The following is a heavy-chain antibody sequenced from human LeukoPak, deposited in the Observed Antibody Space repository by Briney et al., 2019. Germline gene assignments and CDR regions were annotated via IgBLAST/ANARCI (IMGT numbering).Heavy chain of an antibody. CDR2: IYTSGST. Sequence: PSETLSLTCTVSGGSISSYYWSWIRQPAGKGLEWIGRIYTSGSTNYNPSLKSRVTMSVDTSKNQFSLKLSSVTAADTAVYYCARDLGFTMVRGVMYYYYYMDVWGKGTTVTISS. CDR3: ARDLGFTMVRGVMYYYYYMDV. D-gene: IGHD3-10*01. V-gene: IGHV4-4*07. CDR1: GGSISSYY. J-gene: IGHJ6*03.